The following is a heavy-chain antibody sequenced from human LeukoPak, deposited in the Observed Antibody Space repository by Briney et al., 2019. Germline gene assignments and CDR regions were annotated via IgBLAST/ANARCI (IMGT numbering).Heavy chain of an antibody. D-gene: IGHD3-3*01. Sequence: SETLSLTCTVSGGSISSYYWSWIRQPPGKGLEWIGYIYYSGSTNYNPSLKSRVTISVDTSKNQFSLKLSSVTAADTAVYYCAREQSDSWSGYYHDAFDIWCQGTMVTVSS. V-gene: IGHV4-59*01. CDR1: GGSISSYY. CDR2: IYYSGST. CDR3: AREQSDSWSGYYHDAFDI. J-gene: IGHJ3*02.